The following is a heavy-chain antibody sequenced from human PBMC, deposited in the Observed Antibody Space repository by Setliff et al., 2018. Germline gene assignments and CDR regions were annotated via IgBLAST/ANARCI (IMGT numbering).Heavy chain of an antibody. V-gene: IGHV3-21*01. J-gene: IGHJ4*02. CDR2: ISSRSTYI. CDR3: ARFACSGGSCYLSSSDY. D-gene: IGHD2-15*01. Sequence: LRLSCAASGFAFSTYAVSWVRQAPGKGLEWVSSISSRSTYIYYADSLKGRFTISRDNAKNSLYLQMNSLRAEDTAVYYCARFACSGGSCYLSSSDYWGQGTLVTVSS. CDR1: GFAFSTYA.